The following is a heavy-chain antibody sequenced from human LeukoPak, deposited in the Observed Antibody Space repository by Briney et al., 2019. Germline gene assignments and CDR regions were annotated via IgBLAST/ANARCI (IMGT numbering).Heavy chain of an antibody. Sequence: GGSLRLSCAASGFTFSSYAMSWVRQAPGKGLEWVSSISSSSSYIYYADSVKGRFTISRDNAKNSLYLQMNSLRAEDTAVYYCARDIVGATGVYWGQGTLVTVSS. CDR1: GFTFSSYA. CDR2: ISSSSSYI. CDR3: ARDIVGATGVY. V-gene: IGHV3-21*01. J-gene: IGHJ4*02. D-gene: IGHD1-26*01.